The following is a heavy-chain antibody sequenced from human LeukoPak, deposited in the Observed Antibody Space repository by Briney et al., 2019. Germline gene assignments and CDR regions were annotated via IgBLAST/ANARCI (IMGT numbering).Heavy chain of an antibody. Sequence: GGSLRLSCAASGFTFSSHWMRWVRQAPGKGLVWVSRINSDGSSTNYADAVKGRFTISRDNAKNTLYVQMNSLGAEDTAVYYCARGDSSTTSTTFDYWGQGTLVTVSS. J-gene: IGHJ4*02. D-gene: IGHD6-13*01. CDR2: INSDGSST. V-gene: IGHV3-74*01. CDR3: ARGDSSTTSTTFDY. CDR1: GFTFSSHW.